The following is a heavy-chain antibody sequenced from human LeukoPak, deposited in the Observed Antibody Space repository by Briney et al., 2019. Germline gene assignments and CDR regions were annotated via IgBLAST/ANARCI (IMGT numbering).Heavy chain of an antibody. Sequence: PSETLSLTCTVSGGSVSSHYWSWIRQPPGKGLEWVGYIYYSGSTNYKPSLKSRVTISVDTSKNQFSLKLSSVTAADTAVYYCAGIGYSSSSEVYYYYYMDVWGKGTTVTVSS. J-gene: IGHJ6*03. CDR1: GGSVSSHY. V-gene: IGHV4-59*02. D-gene: IGHD6-6*01. CDR3: AGIGYSSSSEVYYYYYMDV. CDR2: IYYSGST.